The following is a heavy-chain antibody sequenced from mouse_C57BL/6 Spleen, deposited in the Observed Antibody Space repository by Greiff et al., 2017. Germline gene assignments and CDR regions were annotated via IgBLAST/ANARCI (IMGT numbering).Heavy chain of an antibody. D-gene: IGHD2-2*01. Sequence: QVQLKQPGAELVMPGASVKLSCKASGYTFTSYWMHWVKQRPGQGLEWIGEIDPSDSYTNYNQKFKGKSTLTVDKSSSTAYMQLSSLTSEDSAVYYCARLYGYGYYFDYWGQGTTLTVSS. CDR2: IDPSDSYT. CDR3: ARLYGYGYYFDY. V-gene: IGHV1-69*01. J-gene: IGHJ2*01. CDR1: GYTFTSYW.